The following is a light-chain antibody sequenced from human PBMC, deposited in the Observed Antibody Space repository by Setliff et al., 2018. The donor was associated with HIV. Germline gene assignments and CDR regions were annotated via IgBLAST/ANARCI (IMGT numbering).Light chain of an antibody. J-gene: IGLJ1*01. V-gene: IGLV2-14*03. Sequence: QSVLTQPPSVSGAPGQRVTISCTGTSSNIGTGYDVNWYQQQRGKAPKLIIYDVTHRPSGVSHRFSASKSGNTASLTISGLQAEDEADYFCSSYTASSTLYVFGTGTKVTVL. CDR1: SSNIGTGYD. CDR3: SSYTASSTLYV. CDR2: DVT.